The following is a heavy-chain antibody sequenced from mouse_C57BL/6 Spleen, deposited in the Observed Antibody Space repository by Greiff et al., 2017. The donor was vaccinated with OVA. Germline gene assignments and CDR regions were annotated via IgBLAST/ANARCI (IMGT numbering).Heavy chain of an antibody. CDR3: ARVGLLYYAMDY. Sequence: EVHLVESGPGLVKPSQSLSLTCSVTGYSITRGYYWNWIRQFPGNKLEWMGYISYDGSNNYNPSLKNRISITRDTSKNQFFLKLNSVTTEDTATYYCARVGLLYYAMDYWGQGTSVTVSS. D-gene: IGHD2-3*01. CDR1: GYSITRGYY. J-gene: IGHJ4*01. CDR2: ISYDGSN. V-gene: IGHV3-6*01.